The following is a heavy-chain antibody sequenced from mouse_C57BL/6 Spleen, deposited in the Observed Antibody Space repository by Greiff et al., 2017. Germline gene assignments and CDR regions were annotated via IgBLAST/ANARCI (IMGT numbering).Heavy chain of an antibody. CDR1: GFSLTSYG. CDR2: IWSDGST. CDR3: ARPRDYDLYAMDY. V-gene: IGHV2-6*03. D-gene: IGHD2-4*01. J-gene: IGHJ4*01. Sequence: VQVVESGPGLVAPSQSLSITCTVSGFSLTSYGVHWVRQPPGKGLEWLVVIWSDGSTTYNSALKSRLSISKDNSKSQVFLKMNSLQTDDTAMYYCARPRDYDLYAMDYWGQGTSVTVSS.